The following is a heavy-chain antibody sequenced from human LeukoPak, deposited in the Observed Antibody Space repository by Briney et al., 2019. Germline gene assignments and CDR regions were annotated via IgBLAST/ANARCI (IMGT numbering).Heavy chain of an antibody. V-gene: IGHV3-74*01. CDR2: ISSDGSIA. Sequence: GGSLKLSCAASGFTFSTYWMHWVRQAPGKGLVWVSRISSDGSIAINADSVEGRFTVSRDNAKNTLYLQMNSLRVEDTAVYYCARADYGGNSDFHYWGQGTLVTVAS. CDR1: GFTFSTYW. CDR3: ARADYGGNSDFHY. D-gene: IGHD4-23*01. J-gene: IGHJ4*02.